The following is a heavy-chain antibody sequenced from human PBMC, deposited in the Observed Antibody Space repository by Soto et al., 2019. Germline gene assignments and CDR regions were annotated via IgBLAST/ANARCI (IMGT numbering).Heavy chain of an antibody. J-gene: IGHJ6*02. V-gene: IGHV3-33*01. CDR1: GFTFNVHG. CDR3: ARDHGSGSHYSLGMDV. Sequence: GGSLRLSCAASGFTFNVHGMNWVRQAPGKGLEWLATIWYDGNNKYYEESVKGRFTISRDNFKNTVYLEMDSLRVEDTAVYYCARDHGSGSHYSLGMDVWGQGTAVTVSS. D-gene: IGHD1-26*01. CDR2: IWYDGNNK.